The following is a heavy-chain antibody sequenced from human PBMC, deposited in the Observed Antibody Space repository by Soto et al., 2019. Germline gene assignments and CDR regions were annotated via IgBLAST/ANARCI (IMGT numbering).Heavy chain of an antibody. V-gene: IGHV1-8*01. D-gene: IGHD1-20*01. CDR3: ARSGRGNRYNWNDGTALYYYYYMDV. Sequence: ASVKVSCKASGYTFTSYDINWVRQDTGQGLEWMGWMNPNSGNTGYAQKFQGRVTITGNKSTSTAYMELSSLRSEDTAVYYCARSGRGNRYNWNDGTALYYYYYMDVWGKGTTVTVSS. CDR1: GYTFTSYD. J-gene: IGHJ6*03. CDR2: MNPNSGNT.